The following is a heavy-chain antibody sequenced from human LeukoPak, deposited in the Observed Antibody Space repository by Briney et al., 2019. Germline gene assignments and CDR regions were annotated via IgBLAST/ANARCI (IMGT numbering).Heavy chain of an antibody. CDR2: IRYDGSNK. CDR3: AKDGPRYSSGWYFDY. V-gene: IGHV3-30*02. J-gene: IGHJ4*02. CDR1: GFTFTSYG. Sequence: GGSLRLSCAASGFTFTSYGMHWVRQAPGKGLEWVAFIRYDGSNKYHADSVTGRFTISRDNSKNTLNLQMNSLISEDTAVYYCAKDGPRYSSGWYFDYWGQGTLVTVSS. D-gene: IGHD6-19*01.